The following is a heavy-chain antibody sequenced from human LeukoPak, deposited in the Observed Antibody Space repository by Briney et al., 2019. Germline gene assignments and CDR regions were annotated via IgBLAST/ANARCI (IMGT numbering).Heavy chain of an antibody. Sequence: GGSLRLSCAASGFTFSSYEMNWVRQAPGKGLEWVSYISSSGSTIYYADSVKGRFTISRDNAKNSLYLQMNSLRAEDTAVYYCATSGVGATNFDYWGQGTLVTVSS. J-gene: IGHJ4*02. V-gene: IGHV3-48*03. CDR1: GFTFSSYE. D-gene: IGHD1-26*01. CDR2: ISSSGSTI. CDR3: ATSGVGATNFDY.